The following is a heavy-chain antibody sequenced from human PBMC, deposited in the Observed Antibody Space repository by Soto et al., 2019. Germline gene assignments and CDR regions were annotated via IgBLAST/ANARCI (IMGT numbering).Heavy chain of an antibody. CDR3: XKAKNDYNWDNRPPFDY. V-gene: IGHV3-23*01. CDR2: ISANDVGT. D-gene: IGHD1-20*01. J-gene: IGHJ4*02. Sequence: GGSLRRSCEASGFTLRNYAMTWIRQAPGKGLEWVSLISANDVGTYYAESVKTRFTISTDQSRNTVYLQMDSLRADDTAIYYCXKAKNDYNWDNRPPFDYWGQGTLVTVSS. CDR1: GFTLRNYA.